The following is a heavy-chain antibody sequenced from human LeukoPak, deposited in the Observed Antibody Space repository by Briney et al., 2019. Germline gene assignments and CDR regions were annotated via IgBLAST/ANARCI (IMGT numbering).Heavy chain of an antibody. CDR1: GFTFSSYW. Sequence: GGSLRLSCAASGFTFSSYWMSWVRQVPGKGLEWVANIDQDGSEKYYVDSVKGRFTISRDNAKNSLYLQMNSLRAEDTAVYYCAKGVTYSSSWFDYWGQGTLVTVSS. V-gene: IGHV3-7*01. CDR2: IDQDGSEK. CDR3: AKGVTYSSSWFDY. J-gene: IGHJ4*02. D-gene: IGHD6-13*01.